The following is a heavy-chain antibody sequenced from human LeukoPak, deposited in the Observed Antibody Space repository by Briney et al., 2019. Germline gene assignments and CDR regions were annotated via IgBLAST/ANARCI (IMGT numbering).Heavy chain of an antibody. CDR1: GFTFSNYA. CDR2: LSGNAGRP. V-gene: IGHV3-23*01. D-gene: IGHD1-26*01. CDR3: AKDHRDSGNYYYYYGLDV. Sequence: GGSLRLSCAASGFTFSNYAVSWVRQAPGKGLEWVSSLSGNAGRPYYADSVKGRFTISRDNSKNTLYLQMNSLRAEDTAVYYCAKDHRDSGNYYYYYGLDVWGQGTMVTVSS. J-gene: IGHJ6*02.